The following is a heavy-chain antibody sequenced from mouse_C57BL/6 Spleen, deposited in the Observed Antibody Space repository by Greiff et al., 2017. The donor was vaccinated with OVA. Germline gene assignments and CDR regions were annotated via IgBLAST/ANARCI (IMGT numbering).Heavy chain of an antibody. D-gene: IGHD1-1*01. V-gene: IGHV1-5*01. Sequence: VQLQQSGTVLARPGASVKMSCTTSGYTFTSYWMHWVQQRPGQGLEWIGAIYPGNSDTSYNQKFKGKAKLTAVTSASTAYMELSSLTTEDSAVYYCTDDGSSYVWYFDVWGTGTTVTVSS. CDR2: IYPGNSDT. J-gene: IGHJ1*03. CDR3: TDDGSSYVWYFDV. CDR1: GYTFTSYW.